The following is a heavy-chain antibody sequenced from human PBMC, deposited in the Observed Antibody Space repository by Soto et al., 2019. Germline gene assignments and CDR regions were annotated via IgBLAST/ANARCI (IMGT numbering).Heavy chain of an antibody. D-gene: IGHD4-17*01. CDR1: GFTFSSYA. V-gene: IGHV3-23*01. CDR2: ISGSGGST. J-gene: IGHJ2*01. CDR3: AKRLDYGAADFPNWYFDL. Sequence: EVQLSESGGGLVQPGGSLRLSCAASGFTFSSYAMSWVRQAPGKGLEWVSAISGSGGSTYYADSVKGRFTISRDNSKNPLYLQMNSLRAEDTAVYYCAKRLDYGAADFPNWYFDLWGRGTLVTVSS.